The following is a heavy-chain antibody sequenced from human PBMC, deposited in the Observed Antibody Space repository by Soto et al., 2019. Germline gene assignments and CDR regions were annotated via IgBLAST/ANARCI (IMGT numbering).Heavy chain of an antibody. CDR1: GLRFSDYW. J-gene: IGHJ4*02. CDR3: ASEGDVCRGNDCYGHFDS. Sequence: VQLAESGGGLVQPGGSLRLSCAASGLRFSDYWMNWVRQARGEGLERVANIREVGNERYYVDSVKGRFTISRDNAKHLMYREMNNLRVEDTAVYYCASEGDVCRGNDCYGHFDSWGQGSLVTVSS. CDR2: IREVGNER. V-gene: IGHV3-7*03. D-gene: IGHD5-12*01.